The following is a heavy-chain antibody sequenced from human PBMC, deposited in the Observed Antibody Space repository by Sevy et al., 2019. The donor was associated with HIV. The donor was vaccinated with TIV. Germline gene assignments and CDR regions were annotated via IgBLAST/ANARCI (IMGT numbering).Heavy chain of an antibody. CDR2: IKQDGSEK. V-gene: IGHV3-7*01. CDR3: ARDGFSSSWNNYYYYYYMDV. CDR1: GFTFSSYW. Sequence: GGSLRLSCAASGFTFSSYWMSWVRQAPGKGLEWVANIKQDGSEKYYVDSVKGRFTISRDNAKNSLYLQMNSLRAEDTAVYYCARDGFSSSWNNYYYYYYMDVWGKGTMVTVSS. D-gene: IGHD6-13*01. J-gene: IGHJ6*03.